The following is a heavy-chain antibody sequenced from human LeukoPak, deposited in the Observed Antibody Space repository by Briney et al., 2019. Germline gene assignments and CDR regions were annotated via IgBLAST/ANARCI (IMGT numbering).Heavy chain of an antibody. D-gene: IGHD2-2*01. V-gene: IGHV4-30-4*08. CDR1: GGSISSGDYY. Sequence: SQTLSLTCTVSGGSISSGDYYWSWIRQPPGKGLEWIGYIYCSGSTYYNPSLKSRVTISVDTSKNQFSLKLSSVTAADTAVYYCARVRIIVVVPAARYYMDVWGKGTTVTVSS. CDR2: IYCSGST. J-gene: IGHJ6*03. CDR3: ARVRIIVVVPAARYYMDV.